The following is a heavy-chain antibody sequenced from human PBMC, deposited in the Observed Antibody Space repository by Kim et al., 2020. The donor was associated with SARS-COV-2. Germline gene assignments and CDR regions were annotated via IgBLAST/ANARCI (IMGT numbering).Heavy chain of an antibody. Sequence: SETLSLTCTVSGDSISVDSYYWGWIRQPPGKGLEWIATISYSGSTYYNPSLKSRVTISVDTSKNQFSLKLSSVTDADTAVYYCARRNRGYHAFDIWGQGTMVTVSS. CDR1: GDSISVDSYY. V-gene: IGHV4-39*01. D-gene: IGHD5-12*01. CDR3: ARRNRGYHAFDI. CDR2: ISYSGST. J-gene: IGHJ3*02.